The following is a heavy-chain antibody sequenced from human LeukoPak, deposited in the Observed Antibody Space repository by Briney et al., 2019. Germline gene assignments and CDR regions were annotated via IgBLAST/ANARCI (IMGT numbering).Heavy chain of an antibody. Sequence: SGTLSLTCAVSGGSISSSNWWSWVRQPPGKGLEWIREIYHSGSTNYNPSLKSRVTISVDTSKNQFSLKLSSVTAADTAVYYCARMIIVVVPAAPWGEGWFDPWGQGTLVTVSS. D-gene: IGHD2-2*01. CDR3: ARMIIVVVPAAPWGEGWFDP. J-gene: IGHJ5*02. CDR1: GGSISSSNW. V-gene: IGHV4-4*02. CDR2: IYHSGST.